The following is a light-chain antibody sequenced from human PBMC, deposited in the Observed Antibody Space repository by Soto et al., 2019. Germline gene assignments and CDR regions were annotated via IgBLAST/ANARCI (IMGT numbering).Light chain of an antibody. Sequence: QSVLTQPASVSGSLGQSITISCTGTSGDIGIYNFVSWFHQRPAKAPKLLIFEVHNRPSGVSDRFSASKSGNAASLTISGLQADDEGDYYCTSYTRSNTWVFGGGTQLNVL. CDR2: EVH. CDR1: SGDIGIYNF. V-gene: IGLV2-14*01. CDR3: TSYTRSNTWV. J-gene: IGLJ3*02.